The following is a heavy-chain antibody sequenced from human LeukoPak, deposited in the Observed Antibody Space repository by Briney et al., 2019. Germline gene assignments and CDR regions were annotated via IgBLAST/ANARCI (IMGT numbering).Heavy chain of an antibody. CDR3: AKTTAVAAPPLYFQN. CDR2: ISGSGRSI. J-gene: IGHJ1*01. D-gene: IGHD4-23*01. Sequence: GGSLRLSCAASGFTFSSYAMSWVRQAPGKGLEWVSSISGSGRSIYYADSVKGRFTISRDSSKNTLYLQMNGLRAEDTAEYYGAKTTAVAAPPLYFQNWGQGTLVTVSS. CDR1: GFTFSSYA. V-gene: IGHV3-23*01.